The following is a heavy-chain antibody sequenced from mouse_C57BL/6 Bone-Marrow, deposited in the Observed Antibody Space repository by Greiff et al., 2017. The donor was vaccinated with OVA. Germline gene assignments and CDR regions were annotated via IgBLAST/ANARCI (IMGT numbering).Heavy chain of an antibody. V-gene: IGHV5-16*01. D-gene: IGHD2-3*01. J-gene: IGHJ2*01. CDR1: GFTFSDYY. CDR2: ISYDGSST. CDR3: GSLYDGYVDY. Sequence: DVKLVESEGGLVQPGSSMKLSCTASGFTFSDYYMAWVRQVPEKGLEWVANISYDGSSTYYLDSLKSRFIISRDNAKNILYLQISSLKSEDTATYYGGSLYDGYVDYWGQGTTLTVSS.